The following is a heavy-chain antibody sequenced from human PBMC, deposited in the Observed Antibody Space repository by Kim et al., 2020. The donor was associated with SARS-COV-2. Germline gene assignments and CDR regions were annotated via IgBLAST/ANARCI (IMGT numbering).Heavy chain of an antibody. Sequence: GGSLRLSCVASGFTFSSYAMNWVRQAPGKGLDWVSIISYDGSRTYYADSVKGRFTISRDDSGSTLYLQMDSLTADDTAVYYCAKEGEDDWSYGLDYWGQATLVSVPS. D-gene: IGHD3-9*01. CDR1: GFTFSSYA. CDR2: ISYDGSRT. CDR3: AKEGEDDWSYGLDY. J-gene: IGHJ4*02. V-gene: IGHV3-23*03.